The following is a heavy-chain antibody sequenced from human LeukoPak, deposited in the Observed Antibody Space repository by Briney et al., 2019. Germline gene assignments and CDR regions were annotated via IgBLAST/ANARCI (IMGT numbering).Heavy chain of an antibody. D-gene: IGHD3-22*01. V-gene: IGHV3-23*01. CDR2: ISGSGDST. CDR3: AKGYYDSSGLNYFDY. CDR1: GFTFSSYA. J-gene: IGHJ4*02. Sequence: PGGSLRLSCAASGFTFSSYAMSWVRQAPGKGLEWVSAISGSGDSTYYADSVKGRFTISRDNSKNTLYLQMNSLRAEDTAVYYCAKGYYDSSGLNYFDYWGQGTLVTVSS.